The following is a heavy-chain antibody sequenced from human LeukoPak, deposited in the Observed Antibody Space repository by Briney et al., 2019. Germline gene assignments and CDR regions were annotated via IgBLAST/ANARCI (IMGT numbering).Heavy chain of an antibody. Sequence: PSETLSLTCSVSNGSISSSRYFWGWIRQPPGKGLEWIGSIDYSGSTYYNPSLKSRVTISVDTSKNHFSLDLSSVTAADTAVYYCARDRSSSWYKDFDYWGQGTLVTVSS. D-gene: IGHD6-13*01. CDR1: NGSISSSRYF. CDR3: ARDRSSSWYKDFDY. J-gene: IGHJ4*02. CDR2: IDYSGST. V-gene: IGHV4-39*07.